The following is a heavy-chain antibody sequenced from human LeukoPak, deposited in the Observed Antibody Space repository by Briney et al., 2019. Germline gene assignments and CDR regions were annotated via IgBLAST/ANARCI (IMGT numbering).Heavy chain of an antibody. J-gene: IGHJ5*02. V-gene: IGHV1-46*01. CDR2: INPSGGGT. Sequence: ASVKVSCKASGDTFTSYYINWVRQAPGQGLEWMGVINPSGGGTSYAQKFQGRVTMTRDTTTNTVYMDLRSLRSEDTAVYFCARDMLAVPSNWFDPWGQGTLVTVSS. CDR3: ARDMLAVPSNWFDP. D-gene: IGHD2-8*01. CDR1: GDTFTSYY.